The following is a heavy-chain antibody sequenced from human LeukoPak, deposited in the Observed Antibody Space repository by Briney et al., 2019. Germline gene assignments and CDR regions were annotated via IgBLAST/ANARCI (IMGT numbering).Heavy chain of an antibody. CDR2: FDPEDGET. Sequence: ASVTVSCKVSGYTLTELSMHWVRQAPGKGLEWMGGFDPEDGETIYAQKFQGRVTMTEDTSTDTAYMELSSLRSEDTAVYYCATSTATVIGAFDIWGQGTMVTVSS. CDR1: GYTLTELS. V-gene: IGHV1-24*01. D-gene: IGHD5-18*01. CDR3: ATSTATVIGAFDI. J-gene: IGHJ3*02.